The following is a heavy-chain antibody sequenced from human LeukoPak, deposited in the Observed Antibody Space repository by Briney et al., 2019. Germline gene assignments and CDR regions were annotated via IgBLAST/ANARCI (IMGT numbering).Heavy chain of an antibody. Sequence: GGSLRLSCVASGFTFSTYPMHWVRQAPGKGLEYASAITNNGDSTYHANSVKGRFTISRDNSKNTLYLQMGSLRAEDMAVYYCARHPSNYFDSSGYFGCFDPWGQGTLVTVSS. D-gene: IGHD3-22*01. V-gene: IGHV3-64*01. CDR1: GFTFSTYP. CDR2: ITNNGDST. CDR3: ARHPSNYFDSSGYFGCFDP. J-gene: IGHJ5*02.